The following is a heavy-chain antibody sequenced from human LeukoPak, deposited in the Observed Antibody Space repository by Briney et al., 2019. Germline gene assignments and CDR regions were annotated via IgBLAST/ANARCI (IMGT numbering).Heavy chain of an antibody. Sequence: GGSLRLSCAASGFTFSSYGMHWVRQAPGKGLEWVAVISYDGSNKYYADSVKGRFTISRDNSKNTLYLQMNSLRAEDTAVYYCANVLYYYGMDVWGQGTTVTVSS. J-gene: IGHJ6*02. V-gene: IGHV3-30*18. D-gene: IGHD6-6*01. CDR2: ISYDGSNK. CDR3: ANVLYYYGMDV. CDR1: GFTFSSYG.